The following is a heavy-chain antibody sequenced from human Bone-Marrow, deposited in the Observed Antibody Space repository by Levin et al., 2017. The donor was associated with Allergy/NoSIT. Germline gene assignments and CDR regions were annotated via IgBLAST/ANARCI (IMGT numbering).Heavy chain of an antibody. CDR3: ARARDGYYGSGSFDF. CDR1: GGRFSNYA. CDR2: IIPAFGST. V-gene: IGHV1-69*13. J-gene: IGHJ4*02. D-gene: IGHD3-10*01. Sequence: SVKVSCKASGGRFSNYAISWVRQAPGQGLEWMGGIIPAFGSTNYAQKFQGRVTIIADESTSTAYVELRSLNSEDTAVYYCARARDGYYGSGSFDFWGQGTLLTVSS.